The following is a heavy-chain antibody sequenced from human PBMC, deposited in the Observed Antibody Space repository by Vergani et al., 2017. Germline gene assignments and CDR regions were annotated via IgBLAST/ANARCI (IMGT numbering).Heavy chain of an antibody. V-gene: IGHV4-39*01. J-gene: IGHJ4*02. D-gene: IGHD2-15*01. Sequence: QVQLQESGPGLVKPSETLYLTCTVSGDSVISTDYHWGWIRQPPGKGLEGIGSMDYSGSTSYNPSLESRISISFETPKNQFSLRLTSVTAADTAVYYCASKRGACRAAYCHSYDFWGPGTLVGVSS. CDR1: GDSVISTDYH. CDR3: ASKRGACRAAYCHSYDF. CDR2: MDYSGST.